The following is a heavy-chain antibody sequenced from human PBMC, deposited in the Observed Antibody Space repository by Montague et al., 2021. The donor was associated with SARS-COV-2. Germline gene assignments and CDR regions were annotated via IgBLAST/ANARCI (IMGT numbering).Heavy chain of an antibody. J-gene: IGHJ4*02. V-gene: IGHV3-11*01. CDR2: INKGGYGT. Sequence: SLRLSCAASGFTFSDYYMAWIRQAPGEGLEWIADINKGGYGTHYADSLRGRFTISRDNAKNSLYLQMNSLRDEDTAVYFCAREIYTGASYYYWGQGALVTVSS. CDR1: GFTFSDYY. CDR3: AREIYTGASYYY. D-gene: IGHD7-27*01.